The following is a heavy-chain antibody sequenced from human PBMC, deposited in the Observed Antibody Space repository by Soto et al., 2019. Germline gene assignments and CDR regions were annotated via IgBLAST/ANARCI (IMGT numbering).Heavy chain of an antibody. Sequence: QVHLVQSGAEVKEPGASVKVSCKASGYTFTHFYIGWVRQAPGQGLEWMGWISASNGDTSYAQKLQGRVTLTTDTSTTTAYMELRSLRSDDTAIYYCARDATGYGWPPSFEYWGQGTLVTVSS. J-gene: IGHJ4*02. CDR2: ISASNGDT. V-gene: IGHV1-18*04. D-gene: IGHD5-12*01. CDR1: GYTFTHFY. CDR3: ARDATGYGWPPSFEY.